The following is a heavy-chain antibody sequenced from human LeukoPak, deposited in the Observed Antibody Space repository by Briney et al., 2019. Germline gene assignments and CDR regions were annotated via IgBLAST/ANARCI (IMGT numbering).Heavy chain of an antibody. CDR1: GGSIIDDHYY. CDR2: IYYSGRS. D-gene: IGHD2-21*02. V-gene: IGHV4-39*07. Sequence: SETLSLTCTVSGGSIIDDHYYWGWIRQPPGKGLEWIGTIYYSGRSYYNPSLTSRVTMSADTAKNQFSLRLNSVTAADTAVYYCARQRGQAGDPVGYWGQGTLVTVSS. J-gene: IGHJ4*02. CDR3: ARQRGQAGDPVGY.